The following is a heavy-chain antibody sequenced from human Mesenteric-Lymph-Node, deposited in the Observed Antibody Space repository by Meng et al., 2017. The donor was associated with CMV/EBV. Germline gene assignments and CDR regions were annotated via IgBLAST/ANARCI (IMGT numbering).Heavy chain of an antibody. D-gene: IGHD2-2*01. J-gene: IGHJ4*02. CDR2: IYYSGST. Sequence: GSLRLSCTVSGGSVSSGSYYWSWIRQPPGKGLEWIGYIYYSGSTNYNPSLKSRVTISVDTSKNQFSPKLSSVTAADTAVYYCARYGEGYCSSTSCWLDYWGQGTLVTVSS. CDR3: ARYGEGYCSSTSCWLDY. V-gene: IGHV4-61*01. CDR1: GGSVSSGSYY.